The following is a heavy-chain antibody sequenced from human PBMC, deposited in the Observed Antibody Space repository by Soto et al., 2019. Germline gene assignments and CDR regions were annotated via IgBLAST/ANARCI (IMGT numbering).Heavy chain of an antibody. D-gene: IGHD6-13*01. J-gene: IGHJ3*02. Sequence: LRRSCVASGFTFSSSWMAWVRQTPGKGLEWVGNMKQDGSEKYYVDSVKGRFTISRDNAKNSLYLQMNSLRAEDTAVYYCATIEAVAFHIWGQGTMVTVSS. V-gene: IGHV3-7*03. CDR3: ATIEAVAFHI. CDR2: MKQDGSEK. CDR1: GFTFSSSW.